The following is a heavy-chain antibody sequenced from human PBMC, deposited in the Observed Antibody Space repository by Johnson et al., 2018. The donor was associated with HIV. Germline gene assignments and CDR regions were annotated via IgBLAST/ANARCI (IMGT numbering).Heavy chain of an antibody. CDR3: VKDIGYGGPSDGAFDI. V-gene: IGHV3-9*01. D-gene: IGHD4-23*01. CDR2: ITWNSDTT. J-gene: IGHJ3*02. CDR1: GFTFENYA. Sequence: VQLVESGGGLVQPGRSLRLSCAGSGFTFENYAMHWVRQAPGKGLEWVSGITWNSDTTGYADSVKGRFAISRDSAKNSLYLQMNSLRPEDTALYYCVKDIGYGGPSDGAFDIWGQGTMVSVSS.